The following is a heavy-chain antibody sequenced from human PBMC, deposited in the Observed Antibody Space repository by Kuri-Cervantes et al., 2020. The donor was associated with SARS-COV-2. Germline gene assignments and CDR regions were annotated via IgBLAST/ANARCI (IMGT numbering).Heavy chain of an antibody. Sequence: ASVKVSCKASGYTFTGYYMHWGRQAPGQGLEWMGWNNPNSGGTTYAQKFQGWVTMTRDTSISTVYMELSRLRSDDTAVYYCARSTTFRRLVVISQGGAFDIWGQGTMVTVSS. CDR3: ARSTTFRRLVVISQGGAFDI. CDR2: NNPNSGGT. D-gene: IGHD3-22*01. V-gene: IGHV1-2*04. J-gene: IGHJ3*02. CDR1: GYTFTGYY.